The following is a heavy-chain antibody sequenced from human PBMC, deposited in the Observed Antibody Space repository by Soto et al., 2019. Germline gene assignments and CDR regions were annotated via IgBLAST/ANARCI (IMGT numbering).Heavy chain of an antibody. CDR1: GFTFTSSA. Sequence: ASVKVSCKASGFTFTSSAMQWVRQARGQRLEWIGWIVVGSGNTNYAQKFQERVTITRDMSTSTAYMELSSLRSEDTAVYYCAADSRAGMTGWDYYYYYMDVWGKGTTVTVSS. CDR2: IVVGSGNT. J-gene: IGHJ6*03. V-gene: IGHV1-58*02. CDR3: AADSRAGMTGWDYYYYYMDV. D-gene: IGHD3-9*01.